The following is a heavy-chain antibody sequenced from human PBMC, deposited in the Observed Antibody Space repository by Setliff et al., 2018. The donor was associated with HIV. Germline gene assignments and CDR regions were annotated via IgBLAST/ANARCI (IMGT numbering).Heavy chain of an antibody. CDR2: ISGTSSTI. Sequence: GGSLRLSCAASGFTFSTYSMNWVRQAPGKGLEWLAFISGTSSTIYYADSVWGRFTISRDNAKNTLYLQMNSLRAEDTAVYYCARDHDSSAYTYFDYWGQGTLVTVSS. J-gene: IGHJ4*02. CDR1: GFTFSTYS. D-gene: IGHD3-22*01. CDR3: ARDHDSSAYTYFDY. V-gene: IGHV3-48*04.